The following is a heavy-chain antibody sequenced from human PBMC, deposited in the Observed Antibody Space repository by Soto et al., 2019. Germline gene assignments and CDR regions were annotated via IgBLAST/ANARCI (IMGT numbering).Heavy chain of an antibody. CDR3: ARHGYYDILTGPYYYYYYMDV. Sequence: SETLSLTCTVSGGSISSYYWSWIRQPPGKGLEWIGYIYYSGSTNYNPSLKSRVTISVDTSKNQFSLKLSSVTAADTAVYYCARHGYYDILTGPYYYYYYMDVWGKGTTVTVSS. J-gene: IGHJ6*03. D-gene: IGHD3-9*01. CDR1: GGSISSYY. CDR2: IYYSGST. V-gene: IGHV4-59*08.